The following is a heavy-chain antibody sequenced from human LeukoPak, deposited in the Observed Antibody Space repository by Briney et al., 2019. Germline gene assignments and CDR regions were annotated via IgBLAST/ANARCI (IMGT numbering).Heavy chain of an antibody. CDR2: IWYDGSNK. J-gene: IGHJ3*02. Sequence: GGSLRLSCAASGFTFSSYGMHWVRQAPGKGLEWVAVIWYDGSNKYYADSVKGRFTISRDNSKNTLYLQMNSLRAEDTAVYCCARWEVGATSAFDIWGEGTMVSVSS. V-gene: IGHV3-33*01. CDR1: GFTFSSYG. D-gene: IGHD1-26*01. CDR3: ARWEVGATSAFDI.